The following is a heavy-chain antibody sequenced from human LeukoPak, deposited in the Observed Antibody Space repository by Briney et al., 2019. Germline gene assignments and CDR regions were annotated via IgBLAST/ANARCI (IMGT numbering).Heavy chain of an antibody. CDR2: INPSGGST. D-gene: IGHD6-13*01. CDR1: GYTLTSYY. CDR3: AKGRITAAGTTEYFQH. J-gene: IGHJ1*01. Sequence: ASVKVSCKASGYTLTSYYMHWVRQAPGQGLEWMGIINPSGGSTSYAQKFQGRVTMTRDTSTGTVYMELSSLRSEDTAVYYCAKGRITAAGTTEYFQHWGQGTLVTVSS. V-gene: IGHV1-46*01.